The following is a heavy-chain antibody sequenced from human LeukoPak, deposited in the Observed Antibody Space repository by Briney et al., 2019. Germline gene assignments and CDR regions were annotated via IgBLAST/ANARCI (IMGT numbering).Heavy chain of an antibody. V-gene: IGHV5-51*01. CDR2: IYPGDSDT. CDR1: GYSFTSYW. CDR3: ARLNCSRDSCYTFDS. Sequence: GESLKISCKDSGYSFTSYWIGWVRQMPGKGLEWMGIIYPGDSDTRYSPSFQGQVTMSADKSISTAYLQWSSLKASDTAIYYCARLNCSRDSCYTFDSWGQGTLVTVSS. D-gene: IGHD2-2*02. J-gene: IGHJ4*02.